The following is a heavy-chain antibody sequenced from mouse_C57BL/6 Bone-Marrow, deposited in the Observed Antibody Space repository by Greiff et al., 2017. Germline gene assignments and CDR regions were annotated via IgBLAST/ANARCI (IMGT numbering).Heavy chain of an antibody. V-gene: IGHV1-55*01. CDR2: IYPTSGRT. Sequence: VQLQQPGAELVKPGASVKMSCKASGYTFTSYWITWVKQRPGQGLEWIGDIYPTSGRTNYNEKFKSKAILTVDTSSNTAYMQLSSLTSEDSAVFYVEQSGPLGRSFDFGGQGTTLTVSS. CDR3: EQSGPLGRSFDF. CDR1: GYTFTSYW. J-gene: IGHJ2*01. D-gene: IGHD4-1*01.